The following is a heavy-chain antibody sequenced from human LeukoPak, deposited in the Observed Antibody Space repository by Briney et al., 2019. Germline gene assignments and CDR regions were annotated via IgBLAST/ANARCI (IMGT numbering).Heavy chain of an antibody. CDR3: ARGQQQAYYFDY. CDR2: ICSSSSYI. Sequence: GGFLRLSCAASGFTFSSYSMNWVRRAPGKGLEWVSSICSSSSYIHYADSVKGRFTISRDNAQTSLNLQMNSLRAEDTAVYYCARGQQQAYYFDYWGQGTLVTVSS. J-gene: IGHJ4*02. V-gene: IGHV3-21*01. CDR1: GFTFSSYS. D-gene: IGHD6-13*01.